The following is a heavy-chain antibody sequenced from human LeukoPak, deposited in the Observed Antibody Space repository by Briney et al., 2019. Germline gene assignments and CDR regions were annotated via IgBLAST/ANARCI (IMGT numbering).Heavy chain of an antibody. CDR1: GFSVRSFG. CDR2: ISLNGGTT. CDR3: AQGFSSGWYPY. Sequence: QTGGSLRLSCAVSGFSVRSFGMSWVRQAPGKGLEWISAISLNGGTTWYADSVKGRFIISRDNSKNTLYLQLTSLRAEDTAVYYCAQGFSSGWYPYWGQGSLVSVSS. J-gene: IGHJ4*02. D-gene: IGHD6-19*01. V-gene: IGHV3-23*01.